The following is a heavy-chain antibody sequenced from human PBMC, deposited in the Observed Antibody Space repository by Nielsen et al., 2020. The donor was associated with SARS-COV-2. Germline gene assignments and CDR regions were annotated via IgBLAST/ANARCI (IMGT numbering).Heavy chain of an antibody. CDR2: INSDGSDT. CDR3: ARDSYYDFWSGYYTSYYYYGMDV. V-gene: IGHV3-74*01. CDR1: GFTFSTYW. D-gene: IGHD3-3*01. Sequence: LSLTCAASGFTFSTYWMHWVRQAPGKGLVWVSRINSDGSDTSYADSVKGRFTISRDNAKNTLYLQMNSLRAEDTAVYYCARDSYYDFWSGYYTSYYYYGMDVWGQGTTVTVSS. J-gene: IGHJ6*02.